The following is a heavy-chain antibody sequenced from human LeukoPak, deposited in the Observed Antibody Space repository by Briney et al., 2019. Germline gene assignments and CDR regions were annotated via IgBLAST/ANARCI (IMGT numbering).Heavy chain of an antibody. Sequence: ASVKVSCKASGYTFTSYGISWVRQAPGQGLEWVGWISAYNGNTNYAQKLQGRVTMTTDTSTSTAYMELRSLRSDDTAVYYCARAGLGYCSSTSCTYYYYGMDVWGQGTTVTVS. CDR2: ISAYNGNT. V-gene: IGHV1-18*01. D-gene: IGHD2-2*01. J-gene: IGHJ6*02. CDR3: ARAGLGYCSSTSCTYYYYGMDV. CDR1: GYTFTSYG.